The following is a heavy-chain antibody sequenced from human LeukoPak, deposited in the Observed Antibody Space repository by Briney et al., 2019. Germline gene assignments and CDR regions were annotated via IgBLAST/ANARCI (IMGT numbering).Heavy chain of an antibody. V-gene: IGHV3-23*01. CDR1: GFSFSSYS. Sequence: GGSLRLSCAASGFSFSSYSTNWVRQAPGKGLEWVSTISGRTDGPYYADSVKGRFTTSRDNSKNTMYLQINNVRAEDTAVYYCAKDPLGYGGHYFDNWGQGTRVTVSS. D-gene: IGHD4-23*01. J-gene: IGHJ4*02. CDR2: ISGRTDGP. CDR3: AKDPLGYGGHYFDN.